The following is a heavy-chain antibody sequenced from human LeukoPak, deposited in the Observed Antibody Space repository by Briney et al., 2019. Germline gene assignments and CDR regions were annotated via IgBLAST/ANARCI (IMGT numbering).Heavy chain of an antibody. Sequence: SETLSLTCAVSGASITSGSYYWCWIRQPAGKGLEWIGRIHTSGTTNYNPSLKSRVTISADTSKNQFSLKLTSVTATDTADYYCARDGDYGDYEYWGQGTLVTVSS. V-gene: IGHV4-61*02. CDR1: GASITSGSYY. D-gene: IGHD4-17*01. J-gene: IGHJ4*02. CDR2: IHTSGTT. CDR3: ARDGDYGDYEY.